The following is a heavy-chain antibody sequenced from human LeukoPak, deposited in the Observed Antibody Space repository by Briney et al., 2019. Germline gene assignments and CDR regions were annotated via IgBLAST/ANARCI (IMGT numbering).Heavy chain of an antibody. J-gene: IGHJ6*03. CDR1: GYTFTSYG. Sequence: ASVKVSCKASGYTFTSYGISWVRQAPGQGLEWMGWISAYNGNTNYAQKLQGRVAMTTDTSTSTAYMELRSLRSDDTAVYYCARALTSYGSGSYYYYYYMDVWGKGTTVTISS. CDR3: ARALTSYGSGSYYYYYYMDV. V-gene: IGHV1-18*01. D-gene: IGHD3-10*01. CDR2: ISAYNGNT.